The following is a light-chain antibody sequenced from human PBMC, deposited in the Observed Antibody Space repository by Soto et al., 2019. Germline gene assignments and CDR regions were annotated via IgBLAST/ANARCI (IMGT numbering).Light chain of an antibody. V-gene: IGKV1-27*01. J-gene: IGKJ3*01. Sequence: DIQMTQSPSSLSASVGDRVTITCRASQGITNYLAWYQQKPGKVPKLLISAAYTLQSGVPPRFSGSGSGTDFTLTISSLQPEDVATYCCQRYNSAPFTFGPGTRVDI. CDR1: QGITNY. CDR3: QRYNSAPFT. CDR2: AAY.